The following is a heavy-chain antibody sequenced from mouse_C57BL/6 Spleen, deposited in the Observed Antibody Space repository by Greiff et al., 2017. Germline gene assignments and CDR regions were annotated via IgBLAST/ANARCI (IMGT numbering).Heavy chain of an antibody. CDR3: AREGYYGSSYASDY. D-gene: IGHD1-1*01. V-gene: IGHV1-52*01. J-gene: IGHJ4*01. Sequence: QVQLQQPGAELVRPGSSVKLSCKASGYTFTSYWMHWVKQRPIQGLEWIGNIDPSDSETHYNQKFKDKATLTVDKSSSTAYMQLSSLTSEDSAVYYCAREGYYGSSYASDYWGQGTSVTVSS. CDR2: IDPSDSET. CDR1: GYTFTSYW.